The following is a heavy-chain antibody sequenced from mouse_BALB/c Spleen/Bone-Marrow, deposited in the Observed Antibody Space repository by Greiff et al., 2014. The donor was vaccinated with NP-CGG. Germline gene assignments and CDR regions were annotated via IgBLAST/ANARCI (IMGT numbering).Heavy chain of an antibody. CDR3: ARGDYFDY. CDR2: ILPGSGGT. CDR1: GYTFSSYW. V-gene: IGHV1-9*01. J-gene: IGHJ2*01. Sequence: QVQLQQSGAELMKPGASVKISCKATGYTFSSYWIEWVKQRPGHGLEWIGEILPGSGGTNYNEKFKGKATFTADTSSDTAYMQLSSLTSEDSAVYYCARGDYFDYWGQGTTLTVSS.